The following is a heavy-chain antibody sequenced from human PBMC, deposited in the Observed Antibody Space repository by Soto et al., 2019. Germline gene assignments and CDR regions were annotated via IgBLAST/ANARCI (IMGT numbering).Heavy chain of an antibody. Sequence: PSETLSLTCTVSGGSISSYYWSWIRQPPGKGLGWIGYIYYSGSTNYNPSLKSRVTISVDTSKNQFSLKLSSVTAADTAVYYCARCDSSGYYYNLNWFDPWGQGTLVTVSS. CDR3: ARCDSSGYYYNLNWFDP. D-gene: IGHD3-22*01. V-gene: IGHV4-59*01. J-gene: IGHJ5*02. CDR2: IYYSGST. CDR1: GGSISSYY.